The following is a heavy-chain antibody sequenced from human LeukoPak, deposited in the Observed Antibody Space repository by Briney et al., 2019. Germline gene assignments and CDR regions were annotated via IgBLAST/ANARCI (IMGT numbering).Heavy chain of an antibody. CDR1: GFTFSRYE. CDR2: ISSSGSTI. V-gene: IGHV3-48*03. Sequence: GGSLRLSCAASGFTFSRYEMNWVRQAPGKGLEWVSYISSSGSTIYYADSVKGRFTISRDNAKNSLYLQMNSLRAEDTAVYYCARDQGEWDLCPWGQGTLVTVSS. CDR3: ARDQGEWDLCP. J-gene: IGHJ4*02. D-gene: IGHD1-26*01.